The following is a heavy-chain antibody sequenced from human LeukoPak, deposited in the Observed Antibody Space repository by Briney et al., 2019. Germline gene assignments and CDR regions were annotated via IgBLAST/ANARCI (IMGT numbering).Heavy chain of an antibody. J-gene: IGHJ5*02. CDR1: GGSISSSSYY. D-gene: IGHD6-13*01. CDR2: IYYSGST. V-gene: IGHV4-39*01. Sequence: SETLSLTCTVSGGSISSSSYYWGWIRQPPGKGLEWIGSIYYSGSTYYNPSLKSRVTISVDTSKNQFSLKLSSVTAADTAVYYCARLGSSSWYVWFDPWGQGTLVTVSS. CDR3: ARLGSSSWYVWFDP.